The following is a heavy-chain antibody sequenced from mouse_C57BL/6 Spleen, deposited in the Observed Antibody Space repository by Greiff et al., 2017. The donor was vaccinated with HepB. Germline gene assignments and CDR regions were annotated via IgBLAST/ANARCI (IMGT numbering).Heavy chain of an antibody. Sequence: VQVVESGAELVRPGASVTLSCTASGYTFTDYEMHWVKQTPVHGLEWIGAIDPETGGTAYNQKFKGKAILTADKSSSTAYMELRILTSEDSAVYYWTREDYGDAMDYWGQGTSVTVSS. CDR3: TREDYGDAMDY. J-gene: IGHJ4*01. CDR2: IDPETGGT. D-gene: IGHD2-4*01. CDR1: GYTFTDYE. V-gene: IGHV1-15*01.